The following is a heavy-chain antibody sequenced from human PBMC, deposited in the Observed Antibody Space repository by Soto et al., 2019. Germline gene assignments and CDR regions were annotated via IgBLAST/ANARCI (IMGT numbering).Heavy chain of an antibody. CDR2: IKPGTSDI. D-gene: IGHD3-3*02. J-gene: IGHJ4*02. Sequence: EVQLVQSGADIKKPGESLKISCKGVGYKFGSAWIGWVRQMPGKGLEWMGIIKPGTSDIRYSPSCRGHVTISADEAVSTAYLQWSSLKASDTAMYYCARQLSHICDSWGQGNLVTVSS. V-gene: IGHV5-51*01. CDR3: ARQLSHICDS. CDR1: GYKFGSAW.